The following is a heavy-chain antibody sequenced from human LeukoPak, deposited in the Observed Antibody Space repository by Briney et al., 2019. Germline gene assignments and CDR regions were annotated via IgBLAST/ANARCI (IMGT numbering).Heavy chain of an antibody. CDR3: ARVRVGATGFDY. CDR2: ISSSSSYI. CDR1: GFTFSSYS. J-gene: IGHJ4*02. Sequence: GGSLRLSCAASGFTFSSYSMNWVRQAPGKGLEWVSSISSSSSYIYYADSVKGRFTISRDNSKNTLYLQLNSLRAEDTAVYYCARVRVGATGFDYWGQGTLVTVSS. V-gene: IGHV3-21*04. D-gene: IGHD1-26*01.